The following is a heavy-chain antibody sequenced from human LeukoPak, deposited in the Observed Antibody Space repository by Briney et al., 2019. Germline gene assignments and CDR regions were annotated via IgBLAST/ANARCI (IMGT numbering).Heavy chain of an antibody. Sequence: PSETLSLTCTVSGGSISSSSYYWGWIRQPPGKGLEWIGSIYYSGSTYYNPSLKGRVTISVDTSKNQFSLKLSSVTAADTAVYYCARQGRIAAAGPDQGPTVNHYYFDYWGQGTLVTVSS. CDR3: ARQGRIAAAGPDQGPTVNHYYFDY. CDR2: IYYSGST. CDR1: GGSISSSSYY. V-gene: IGHV4-39*01. D-gene: IGHD6-13*01. J-gene: IGHJ4*02.